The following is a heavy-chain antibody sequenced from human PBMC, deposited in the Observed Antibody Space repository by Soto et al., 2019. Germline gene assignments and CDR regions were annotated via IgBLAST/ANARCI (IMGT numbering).Heavy chain of an antibody. D-gene: IGHD3-16*01. CDR1: GFTFSSYA. CDR3: AKNKEIGKTGGLGY. V-gene: IGHV3-23*01. CDR2: ISGSGGTT. J-gene: IGHJ4*01. Sequence: EVQLLESGGGLVQPGGSLRLSCAASGFTFSSYAMSWVRQAPGKGLEWVTTISGSGGTTYYADSVKGRFTISRDNSKNTLYRQMNSLRAEYKAVYYCAKNKEIGKTGGLGYWGHGTLVTVSS.